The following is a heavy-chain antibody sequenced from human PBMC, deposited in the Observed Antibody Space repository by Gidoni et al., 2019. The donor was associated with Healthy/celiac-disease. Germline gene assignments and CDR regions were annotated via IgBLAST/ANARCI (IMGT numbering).Heavy chain of an antibody. CDR1: GFSLSTSGVG. CDR2: IYWDDDK. D-gene: IGHD4-17*01. CDR3: ARGDDYGDSPDAFDI. J-gene: IGHJ3*02. Sequence: QITLKESGPTLVKPTQTLTLTCTFSGFSLSTSGVGVGWIRQPPGKALEWLALIYWDDDKRYSPSLKSRLTITKDTSKNQVVLTMTNMDPVDTATYYCARGDDYGDSPDAFDIWGQGTMVTVSS. V-gene: IGHV2-5*02.